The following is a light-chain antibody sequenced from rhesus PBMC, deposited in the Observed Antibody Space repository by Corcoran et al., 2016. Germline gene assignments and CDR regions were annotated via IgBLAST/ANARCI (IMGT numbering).Light chain of an antibody. CDR1: QSFSSS. Sequence: DIQMTQSPSSLSASVGDTVTITCRASQSFSSSLAWYQQKPGKAPKLLTYNVSSLQSGVPSRFSGSKSGTDFTLTISSLQPEDFASYYCQQYYSDPYGFGQGTKVEIK. V-gene: IGKV1-46*01. J-gene: IGKJ2*01. CDR3: QQYYSDPYG. CDR2: NVS.